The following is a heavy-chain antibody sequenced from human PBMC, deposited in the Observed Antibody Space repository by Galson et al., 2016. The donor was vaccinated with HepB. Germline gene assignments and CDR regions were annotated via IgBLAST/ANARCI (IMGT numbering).Heavy chain of an antibody. V-gene: IGHV4-59*01. CDR3: ARVGSYDSSGYYYVT. CDR2: IYFSAGT. D-gene: IGHD3-22*01. Sequence: SETLSLTCTVSGGSISNYYWSWIRQPPGKGLEWIGYIYFSAGTHYNPSLKSRVTISLDMSENQFSLKLSSVTAADTAIYYCARVGSYDSSGYYYVTWGQGTLVTVSS. J-gene: IGHJ5*02. CDR1: GGSISNYY.